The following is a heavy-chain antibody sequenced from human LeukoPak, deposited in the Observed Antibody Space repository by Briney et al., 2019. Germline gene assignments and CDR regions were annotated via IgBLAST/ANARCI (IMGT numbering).Heavy chain of an antibody. D-gene: IGHD2-15*01. CDR3: ARGLKYCIGGSCYSRNFDY. CDR2: INPNSGGT. Sequence: GASVKVSCQASGYTFTGFYIHWVRQAPGQGLEWMGRINPNSGGTNYVHKFQGRVIMTRDTSISTAYMDLTRLTSDDTAVYYCARGLKYCIGGSCYSRNFDYWGQGTLVTVSS. CDR1: GYTFTGFY. V-gene: IGHV1-2*06. J-gene: IGHJ4*02.